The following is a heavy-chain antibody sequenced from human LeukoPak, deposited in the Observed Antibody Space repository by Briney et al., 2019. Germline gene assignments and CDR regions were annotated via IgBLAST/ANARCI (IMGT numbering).Heavy chain of an antibody. J-gene: IGHJ4*02. CDR2: IYYSGST. Sequence: PSETLSLTCTVSGGSISSYYWSWIRQPPGKGLEWIGYIYYSGSTNYNPSLKSRVTISVDTSKNQFSLKLSSVTAAGTAVYYCARQTKWVLDYWGQGTLVTVSS. V-gene: IGHV4-59*01. D-gene: IGHD1-26*01. CDR3: ARQTKWVLDY. CDR1: GGSISSYY.